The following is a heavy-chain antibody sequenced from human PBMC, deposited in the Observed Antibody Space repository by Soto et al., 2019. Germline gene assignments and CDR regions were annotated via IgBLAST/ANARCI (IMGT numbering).Heavy chain of an antibody. V-gene: IGHV5-51*01. CDR2: IYPGDSDT. CDR3: ARRWLQLREFDY. D-gene: IGHD5-12*01. Sequence: GESLKISCKASGYSFTSYWIGWVRQMPGKGLEWMGIIYPGDSDTRYSPPFQGQVTISADKSTSTAYLQWSSLKASDTAMYYCARRWLQLREFDYWGQGTLVTVSS. CDR1: GYSFTSYW. J-gene: IGHJ4*02.